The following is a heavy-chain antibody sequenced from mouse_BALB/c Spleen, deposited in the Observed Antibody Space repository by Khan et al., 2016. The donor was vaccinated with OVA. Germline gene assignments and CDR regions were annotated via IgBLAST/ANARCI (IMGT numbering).Heavy chain of an antibody. J-gene: IGHJ3*01. D-gene: IGHD4-1*01. V-gene: IGHV5-6*01. CDR1: GFTFSSYS. CDR2: ISSGGDYT. CDR3: ASHLTGSFAY. Sequence: VQLKESGGDLVEPGGSLKLSCAASGFTFSSYSMSWVRQTPDKRLEWVATISSGGDYTYYPDNVKGRFTISRDNAKNTLYLQMSSLKSEDTAMYYCASHLTGSFAYWGQGTLVAVSA.